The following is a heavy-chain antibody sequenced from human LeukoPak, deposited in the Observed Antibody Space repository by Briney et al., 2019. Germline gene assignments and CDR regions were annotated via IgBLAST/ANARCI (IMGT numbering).Heavy chain of an antibody. CDR2: VDLENADET. CDR3: ATGDYVDH. J-gene: IGHJ4*02. Sequence: GASVKVSCKASGYTFTDYYMHWVQQALGKGLEWMGRVDLENADETIYAEKFQGRVTITGDTSTDTVYMELSSLRSEDTAVYYCATGDYVDHWGQGTLVTVSS. V-gene: IGHV1-69-2*01. CDR1: GYTFTDYY.